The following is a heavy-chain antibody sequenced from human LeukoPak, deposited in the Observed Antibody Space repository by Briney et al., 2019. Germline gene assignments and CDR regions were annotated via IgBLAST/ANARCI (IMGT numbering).Heavy chain of an antibody. CDR1: GFTFSSYS. Sequence: GGPLRLSCAASGFTFSSYSMNWFRQAPGKGLEWVSSISSSSSYIYYADSVKGRFTISRDNAKNSLYLQMNSLRAEDTAVYYCARDQDSGGYYIFDYWGQGTLVTVSS. D-gene: IGHD3-22*01. CDR3: ARDQDSGGYYIFDY. J-gene: IGHJ4*02. CDR2: ISSSSSYI. V-gene: IGHV3-21*01.